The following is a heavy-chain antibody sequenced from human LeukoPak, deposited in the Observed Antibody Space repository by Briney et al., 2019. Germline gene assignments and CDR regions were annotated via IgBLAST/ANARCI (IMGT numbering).Heavy chain of an antibody. CDR1: GFTFSSYA. Sequence: GGSLRLSCAASGFTFSSYAMHWVRQAPGKGLEWVAVISYDGNNKYYADSVKGRFTISRDNSKNTVFLQMNSLKTEDTAVYYCATGGINLDFWGQGTLVTVSS. CDR3: ATGGINLDF. CDR2: ISYDGNNK. V-gene: IGHV3-30-3*01. D-gene: IGHD5-24*01. J-gene: IGHJ4*02.